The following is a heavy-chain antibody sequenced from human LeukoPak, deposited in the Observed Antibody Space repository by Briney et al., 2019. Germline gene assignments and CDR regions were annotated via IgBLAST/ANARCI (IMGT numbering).Heavy chain of an antibody. J-gene: IGHJ3*02. CDR2: IYPGDSDT. CDR3: ARSNTRGRGYSYGPSGAFDI. Sequence: GESLQISCKGSGYSFTSYWIGWVRPMPGKGLEWMGIIYPGDSDTRYSPSFQGQVTISADKSISTAYLQWSSLKASDTAMYYCARSNTRGRGYSYGPSGAFDIWGQGTMVTVSS. D-gene: IGHD5-18*01. CDR1: GYSFTSYW. V-gene: IGHV5-51*01.